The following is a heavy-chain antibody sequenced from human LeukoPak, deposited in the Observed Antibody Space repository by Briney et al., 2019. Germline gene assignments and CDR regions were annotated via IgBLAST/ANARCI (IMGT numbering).Heavy chain of an antibody. D-gene: IGHD3-22*01. J-gene: IGHJ4*02. CDR1: GFTFSSYA. CDR3: PKDPSRYYDSSGYYVPVDY. V-gene: IGHV3-30*04. Sequence: GGSLRLSCAASGFTFSSYAMRWVRHAPGKGLEWVAVISYDGGNKYYADSVKGRFTISRDNSKNTLYLQMNSLRAEDTAVYYCPKDPSRYYDSSGYYVPVDYWGQGTLVTVSS. CDR2: ISYDGGNK.